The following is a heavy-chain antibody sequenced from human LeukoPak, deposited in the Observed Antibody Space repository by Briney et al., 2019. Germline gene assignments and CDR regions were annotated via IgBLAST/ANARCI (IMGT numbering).Heavy chain of an antibody. D-gene: IGHD3-3*01. Sequence: GGSLRLSCAASGFTVSSNYMSWVRQAPGKGLEWVGFIRSKAYGGTTEYAASVKGRFTISRDDSKSIAYLQMNSLKTEDTAVYYCTRFLEWLVRTDYWGQGTLVTVSS. CDR1: GFTVSSNY. CDR3: TRFLEWLVRTDY. J-gene: IGHJ4*02. CDR2: IRSKAYGGTT. V-gene: IGHV3-49*04.